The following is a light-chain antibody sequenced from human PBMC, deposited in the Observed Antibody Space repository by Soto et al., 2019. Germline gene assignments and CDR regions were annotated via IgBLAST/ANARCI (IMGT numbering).Light chain of an antibody. Sequence: QSVLTQPPSASGSPGQSVTISCTGTSSDVGGYNYVTWYQQHPAQAPKVMIYEVSKRPSGVPDRFSGSKAGNTASRTVSGLQSEDEADYYCISWAGSNLVFGGGTKLTVL. CDR1: SSDVGGYNY. CDR2: EVS. V-gene: IGLV2-8*01. CDR3: ISWAGSNLV. J-gene: IGLJ2*01.